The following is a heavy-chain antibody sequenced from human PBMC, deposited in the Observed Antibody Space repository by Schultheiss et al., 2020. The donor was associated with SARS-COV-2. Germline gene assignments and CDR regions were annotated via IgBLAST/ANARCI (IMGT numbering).Heavy chain of an antibody. CDR2: ISAGGAGT. Sequence: GGLRLSCAASGFTFSSYAMSWVRQAPGKGLEWVSGISAGGAGTYYADSVKGRFTISRDNSRNTLYLQMNRLRAEDTAIYYCAKVVSYYDSIDYWGQGTLVTVSS. CDR3: AKVVSYYDSIDY. J-gene: IGHJ4*02. D-gene: IGHD3-22*01. V-gene: IGHV3-23*01. CDR1: GFTFSSYA.